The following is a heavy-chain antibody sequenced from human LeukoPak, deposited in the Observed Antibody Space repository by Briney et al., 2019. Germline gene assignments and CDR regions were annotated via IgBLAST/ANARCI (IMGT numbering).Heavy chain of an antibody. J-gene: IGHJ4*02. CDR3: AKDRPLNWGYHFDY. CDR1: GFTVSSNY. D-gene: IGHD7-27*01. CDR2: IYSGGGT. Sequence: GGSLRLSCAASGFTVSSNYMSWVRQAPGKGLEWVSVIYSGGGTYYADSVRGRFTISRDKSKNTLDLQMNSLRVEDTAVYYCAKDRPLNWGYHFDYWGQGTLVTVSS. V-gene: IGHV3-53*01.